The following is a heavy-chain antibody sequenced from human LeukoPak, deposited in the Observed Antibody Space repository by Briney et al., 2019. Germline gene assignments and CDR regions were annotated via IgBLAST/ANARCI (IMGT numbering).Heavy chain of an antibody. V-gene: IGHV4-34*01. Sequence: PSETLSLTCAAYGGSFSGYYWSWIRQPPGKGLEWIGEINHSGSTNYNPSLKSRVTISVDTSKNQFSLKLSSVTAADTAVYYCARGTRVWFGELSAFDYWGQGTLVTVSS. CDR1: GGSFSGYY. CDR2: INHSGST. J-gene: IGHJ4*02. CDR3: ARGTRVWFGELSAFDY. D-gene: IGHD3-10*01.